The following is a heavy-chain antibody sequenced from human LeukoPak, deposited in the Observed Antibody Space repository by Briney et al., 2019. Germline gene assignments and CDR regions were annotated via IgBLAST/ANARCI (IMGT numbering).Heavy chain of an antibody. J-gene: IGHJ6*03. CDR3: ARGSVVAYYYYMDV. V-gene: IGHV4-59*08. Sequence: PSETLSLTCTVSGGSMSGAYWSWIRQPPGKGLEWIGYVFFTGNTNYNPSLGSRLTISVDTSKNHFSLKLNSVTAADTAVYYCARGSVVAYYYYMDVWGKGTTVTVSS. D-gene: IGHD2-15*01. CDR1: GGSMSGAY. CDR2: VFFTGNT.